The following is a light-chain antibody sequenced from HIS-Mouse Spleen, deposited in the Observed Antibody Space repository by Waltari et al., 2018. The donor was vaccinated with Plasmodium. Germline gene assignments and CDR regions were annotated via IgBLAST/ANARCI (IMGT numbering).Light chain of an antibody. CDR3: QKYNNWSFT. J-gene: IGKJ3*01. V-gene: IGKV3-15*01. Sequence: EIVMTQSPATLSVSPGERAPLSCRASQSVSSNLAWYQQKTGQAPRLLIYGASTRATGIPARFSGSGSGTEFTLTISSLQSEDFAVYYCQKYNNWSFTFGPGTKVDIK. CDR1: QSVSSN. CDR2: GAS.